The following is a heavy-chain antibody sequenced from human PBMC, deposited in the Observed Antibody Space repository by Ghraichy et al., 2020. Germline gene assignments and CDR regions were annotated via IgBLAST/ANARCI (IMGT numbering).Heavy chain of an antibody. J-gene: IGHJ3*02. D-gene: IGHD3-16*01. CDR3: ASEGGPRGGPFDI. V-gene: IGHV3-7*03. CDR2: IKPDGSEK. CDR1: GFTFSSYW. Sequence: GESLNISCAASGFTFSSYWMTWVRQAPGKGLEWVANIKPDGSEKYYVDSVKGRLAISRDNAKNSLYLQMNTLRAEDTAVYYCASEGGPRGGPFDIWAQGTLVTVSS.